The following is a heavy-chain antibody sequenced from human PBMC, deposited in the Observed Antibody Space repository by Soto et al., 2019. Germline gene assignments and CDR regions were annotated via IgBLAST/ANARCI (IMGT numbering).Heavy chain of an antibody. CDR2: ISGSGGST. D-gene: IGHD3-16*01. V-gene: IGHV3-23*01. Sequence: EVQLLESGGGLVQPGGSLRLSCAASGFTFSSYAMSWVRQAPGKGLEWVSAISGSGGSTYYVDSVKGRFTISRDNSKNTLHLQMNSLRAEDTAVYYGAKGGSNWYFDLWGRGTLVTVSS. J-gene: IGHJ2*01. CDR3: AKGGSNWYFDL. CDR1: GFTFSSYA.